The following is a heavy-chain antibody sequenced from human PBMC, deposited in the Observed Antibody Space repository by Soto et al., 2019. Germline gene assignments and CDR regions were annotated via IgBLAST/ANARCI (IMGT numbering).Heavy chain of an antibody. Sequence: SVKVSGRASAGTFSSYAISCVRQAPGQGLEWMGGVIPIFGTANYAQKFQGRVPITAAQSTRTAYMASSILKFDDTVVYYSAFPPGPYDSSGSWAYSGQGAVVSV. CDR2: VIPIFGTA. CDR1: AGTFSSYA. D-gene: IGHD3-22*01. CDR3: AFPPGPYDSSGSWAY. J-gene: IGHJ1*01. V-gene: IGHV1-69*13.